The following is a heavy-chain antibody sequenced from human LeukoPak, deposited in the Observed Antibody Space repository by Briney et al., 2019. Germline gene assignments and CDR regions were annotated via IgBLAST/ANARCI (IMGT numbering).Heavy chain of an antibody. Sequence: SETLSLTCTVSGGSIRSSSYYWGWIRQPPGKGLEWIGSIYYSGSTYYNPSLESRVTISVDTSKNQFSLKLSSVTAADTAVYYCARDGGIQLWYGGYFDYWGQGTLVTVSS. CDR1: GGSIRSSSYY. CDR3: ARDGGIQLWYGGYFDY. D-gene: IGHD5-18*01. V-gene: IGHV4-39*07. CDR2: IYYSGST. J-gene: IGHJ4*02.